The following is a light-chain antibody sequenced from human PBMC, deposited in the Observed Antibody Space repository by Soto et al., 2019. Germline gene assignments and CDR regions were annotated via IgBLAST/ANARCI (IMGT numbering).Light chain of an antibody. J-gene: IGKJ2*01. CDR1: QSVRNNY. CDR2: GAS. V-gene: IGKV3-20*01. Sequence: EIVLTQSPGTLSLSPGEGASLSCRASQSVRNNYLAWYQQKPGQAPRLLIYGASSRATGIPDRFSGSGSGTDFTLTISRLESEDFAVYYCQRYGSSPPHTFGQGTRLEIK. CDR3: QRYGSSPPHT.